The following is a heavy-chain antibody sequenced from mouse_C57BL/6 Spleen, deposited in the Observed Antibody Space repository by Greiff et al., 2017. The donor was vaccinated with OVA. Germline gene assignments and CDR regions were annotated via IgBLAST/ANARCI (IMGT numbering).Heavy chain of an antibody. CDR2: INPSTGGT. Sequence: VHVKQSGPELVKPGASVKISCKASGYSFTGYYMHWVKQSSEKSLEWIGEINPSTGGTSYNQKFKGKATLTVDKSSSTAYMQLKSLTSEDSAVYYCARGGLPLFDYWGQGTTLTVSS. CDR1: GYSFTGYY. J-gene: IGHJ2*01. CDR3: ARGGLPLFDY. D-gene: IGHD2-2*01. V-gene: IGHV1-43*01.